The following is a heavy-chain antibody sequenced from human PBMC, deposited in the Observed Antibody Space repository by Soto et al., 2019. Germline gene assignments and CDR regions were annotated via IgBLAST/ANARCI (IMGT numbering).Heavy chain of an antibody. CDR1: GGSFNTSGYY. Sequence: SESLSLTCDVSGGSFNTSGYYWSWIRQHPGKGLEWIGYIYYSGYTQYNPSLRSRVAISIDTSKNQCSLTLSSVTAADTAVYYCARLGDPAAPASRVTDIWGQGTTVTVSS. J-gene: IGHJ6*02. CDR3: ARLGDPAAPASRVTDI. CDR2: IYYSGYT. D-gene: IGHD2-2*01. V-gene: IGHV4-31*11.